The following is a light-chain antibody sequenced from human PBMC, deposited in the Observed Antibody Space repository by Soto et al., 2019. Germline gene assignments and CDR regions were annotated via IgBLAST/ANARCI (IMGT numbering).Light chain of an antibody. V-gene: IGKV1-5*03. J-gene: IGKJ5*01. CDR3: LQHNSYHSIT. CDR1: QSIMTW. Sequence: IQLTQSPSTLSSSVGDRVTIACGASQSIMTWLAWYQQKPGKAPKLLIYKASDLDVGVPSSFSGSGSATEFTLTISSLQPDDVATHYCLQHNSYHSITFGQGTRLEIK. CDR2: KAS.